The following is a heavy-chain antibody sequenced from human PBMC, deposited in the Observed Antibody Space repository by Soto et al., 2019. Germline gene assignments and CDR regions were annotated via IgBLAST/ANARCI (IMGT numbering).Heavy chain of an antibody. CDR2: ISPNGGGT. J-gene: IGHJ4*02. D-gene: IGHD4-17*01. Sequence: QVRPVQSGAEVKKPGASVKVSCKASGYTFTGYYIHWVRQAPGQGLEWMGWISPNGGGTNFAQKFQGRITMTRDTSINTAFMELSGLTSDDTAVYYCARGDYGGNPPMSWGQGTLVAVSS. CDR1: GYTFTGYY. CDR3: ARGDYGGNPPMS. V-gene: IGHV1-2*02.